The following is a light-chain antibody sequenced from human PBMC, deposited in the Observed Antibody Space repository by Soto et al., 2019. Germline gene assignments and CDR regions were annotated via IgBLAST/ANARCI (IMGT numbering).Light chain of an antibody. J-gene: IGKJ1*01. Sequence: EIVMTQSPATLSVSPGERAALSCRASQSVSSNLAWYQQKPGQAPRLLIYGASTRATGITARFSGSGSGTEFTLTISSLQSEDFAVYYCQQYNNWPPDWTFGQGTKVDIK. CDR3: QQYNNWPPDWT. CDR1: QSVSSN. V-gene: IGKV3-15*01. CDR2: GAS.